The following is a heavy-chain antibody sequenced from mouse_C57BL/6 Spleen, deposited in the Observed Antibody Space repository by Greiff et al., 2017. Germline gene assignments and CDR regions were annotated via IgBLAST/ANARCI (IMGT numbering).Heavy chain of an antibody. Sequence: EVQLVESGPGLVKPSQSLSLTCSVTGYSITSGYYWNWIRQFPGNKLEWMGYISYDGSNNYNPSLKNRISITRDTSKNQFFLKLNSVTTEDTATYYCARVPLYYDYGDFDYWGQGTTLTVSS. V-gene: IGHV3-6*01. D-gene: IGHD2-4*01. CDR3: ARVPLYYDYGDFDY. CDR1: GYSITSGYY. J-gene: IGHJ2*01. CDR2: ISYDGSN.